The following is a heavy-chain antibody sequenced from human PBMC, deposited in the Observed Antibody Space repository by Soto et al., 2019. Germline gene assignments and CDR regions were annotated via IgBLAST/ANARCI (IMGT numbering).Heavy chain of an antibody. CDR1: GGSISSGGYS. V-gene: IGHV4-30-2*01. CDR3: ARGGYGGNSAFDY. CDR2: IYHSGST. Sequence: SETLSLTCAVCGGSISSGGYSWSWIRQPPGKGLEWIGYIYHSGSTYYNPSLKSRVTISVDRSKNQFSLKLSSVTAADTAVYYCARGGYGGNSAFDYWGQGTLVTVSS. J-gene: IGHJ4*02. D-gene: IGHD2-21*02.